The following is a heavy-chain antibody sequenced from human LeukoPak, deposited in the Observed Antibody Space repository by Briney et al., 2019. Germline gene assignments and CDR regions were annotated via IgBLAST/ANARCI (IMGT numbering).Heavy chain of an antibody. CDR1: GGSFSGYY. CDR3: ARATVTNWFDP. Sequence: PSETLSLTCAVYGGSFSGYYWSWIRQPPGKGLEWIGEINHSGSTNYNPSLKSRVTISVDTSKNQFSLKLSSVTAADTAVYHCARATVTNWFDPWGQGTLVTVSS. J-gene: IGHJ5*02. CDR2: INHSGST. D-gene: IGHD4-17*01. V-gene: IGHV4-34*01.